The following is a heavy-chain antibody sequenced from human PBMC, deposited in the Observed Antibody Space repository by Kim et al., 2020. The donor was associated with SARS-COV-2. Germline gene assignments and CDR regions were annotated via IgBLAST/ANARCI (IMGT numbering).Heavy chain of an antibody. Sequence: SETLSLTCTVSGGSISSYYWSWIRQPPGKGLEWIGYIYYSGSTNYNPSLKSRVTISVDTSKNQFSLKLSSVTAADTAVYYCARGEWELPEAIDYWGQGTLVTVSS. D-gene: IGHD1-26*01. CDR2: IYYSGST. J-gene: IGHJ4*02. CDR1: GGSISSYY. V-gene: IGHV4-59*01. CDR3: ARGEWELPEAIDY.